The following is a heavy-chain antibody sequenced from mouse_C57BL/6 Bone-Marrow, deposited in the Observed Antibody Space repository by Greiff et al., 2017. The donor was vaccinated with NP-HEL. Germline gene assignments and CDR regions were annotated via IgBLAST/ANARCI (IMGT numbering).Heavy chain of an antibody. D-gene: IGHD2-1*01. Sequence: VQLQQSGPVLVKPGASVKMSCKASGYTFTDYYMNWVKQSHGKSLEWIGVINPYNGGTSYNQKFKGKATLTVDKSSSTAYMELNSLTSEDSAFYYCARALYYGNYGFAYWGQGTLVPVSA. CDR2: INPYNGGT. J-gene: IGHJ3*01. CDR3: ARALYYGNYGFAY. CDR1: GYTFTDYY. V-gene: IGHV1-19*01.